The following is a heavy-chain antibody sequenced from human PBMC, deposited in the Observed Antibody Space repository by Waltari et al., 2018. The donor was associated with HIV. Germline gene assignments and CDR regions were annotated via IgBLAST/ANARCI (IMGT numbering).Heavy chain of an antibody. Sequence: EVQLVESGGGLVQPGGSLRLSCAASGFTVSSNYMSWVRQAPGKGLEWVSLISWDGDSPYYADSVKDRFTISRDNSKNSLYLQMNSLRTEDTALYYCAKGNTDYDFWTGLDYWGQGTLVTVSS. D-gene: IGHD3-3*01. V-gene: IGHV3-43*02. J-gene: IGHJ4*02. CDR2: ISWDGDSP. CDR1: GFTVSSNY. CDR3: AKGNTDYDFWTGLDY.